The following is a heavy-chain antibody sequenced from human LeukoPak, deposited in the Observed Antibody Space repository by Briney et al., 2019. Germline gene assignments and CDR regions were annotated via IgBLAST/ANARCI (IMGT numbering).Heavy chain of an antibody. J-gene: IGHJ4*02. V-gene: IGHV3-74*01. CDR1: GFTFSSYW. CDR3: TRMTTHHVMWLVRGVYYFDY. Sequence: GGSLRLSCAASGFTFSSYWMHWVRQAPGKGLVWVSRINSDRSSTSYADSVKGRFTISRDNAKNTLYLQMNSLRAEDTAVYYCTRMTTHHVMWLVRGVYYFDYWGQGTLVTVSS. D-gene: IGHD6-19*01. CDR2: INSDRSST.